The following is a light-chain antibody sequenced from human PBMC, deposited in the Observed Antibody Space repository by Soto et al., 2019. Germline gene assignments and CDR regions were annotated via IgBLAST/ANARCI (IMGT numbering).Light chain of an antibody. Sequence: QSVLTQPPSVSGAPGQRVTISCTGSSSNIGAGYDVHWYQQLPVTAPKLLIYGNSNRPSGVSDRFSGSKSGTSASLAITGLHAEDEADYYCQSYDSSLRVFGTGTKLTVL. CDR2: GNS. V-gene: IGLV1-40*01. CDR1: SSNIGAGYD. J-gene: IGLJ1*01. CDR3: QSYDSSLRV.